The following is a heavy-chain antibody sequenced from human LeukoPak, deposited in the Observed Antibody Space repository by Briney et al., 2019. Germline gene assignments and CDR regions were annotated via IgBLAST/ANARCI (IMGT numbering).Heavy chain of an antibody. CDR3: AREGSYYDSSGYYSSFDY. J-gene: IGHJ4*02. D-gene: IGHD3-22*01. CDR1: GFTFSSYW. V-gene: IGHV3-7*03. Sequence: GRSLRLSCAASGFTFSSYWMNWVRQAPGKGLEWVANIKQDGSEKYYVDSVKGRFTISRDNAKNSLYLQMNSLRAEDTAVHYCAREGSYYDSSGYYSSFDYWGQGTLVTVSS. CDR2: IKQDGSEK.